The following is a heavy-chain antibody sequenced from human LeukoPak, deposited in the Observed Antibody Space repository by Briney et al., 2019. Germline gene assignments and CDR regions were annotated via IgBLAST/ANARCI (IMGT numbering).Heavy chain of an antibody. CDR3: ARDGMGIAAAGTVDY. CDR1: GFTFSSYG. V-gene: IGHV3-33*01. J-gene: IGHJ4*02. Sequence: GGSLRLSCAASGFTFSSYGMHWVRQAPGKGLEWVAVIWYGGSNKYYADSVKGRFTISRDNSKNTLYLQMNSLRAEDTAVYYCARDGMGIAAAGTVDYWGQGTLVTVSS. D-gene: IGHD6-13*01. CDR2: IWYGGSNK.